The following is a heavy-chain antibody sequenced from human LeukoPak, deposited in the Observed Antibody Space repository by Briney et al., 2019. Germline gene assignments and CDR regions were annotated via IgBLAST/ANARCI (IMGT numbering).Heavy chain of an antibody. CDR1: GFTFSSYW. D-gene: IGHD6-13*01. Sequence: GGSLRLSCAASGFTFSSYWMHWFRHAPGKGLVWVLRINPDGGSTAYADSVKGRFTISRDNAKNTLYLQMNSLRVEDTAVYYCTRGQQLVGDWGQGTLVTVSS. CDR2: INPDGGST. V-gene: IGHV3-74*01. CDR3: TRGQQLVGD. J-gene: IGHJ4*02.